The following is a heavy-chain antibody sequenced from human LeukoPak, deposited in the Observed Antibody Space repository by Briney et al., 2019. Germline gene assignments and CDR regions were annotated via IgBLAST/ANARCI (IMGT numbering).Heavy chain of an antibody. D-gene: IGHD3-3*01. CDR2: IGSSSSYI. V-gene: IGHV3-21*06. CDR3: ARGFLARPGFFDY. CDR1: RFTFSGYS. Sequence: GGSLRLSCAGSRFTFSGYSMNWVRQAPGKGLEWVSSIGSSSSYIYYTDSVKGRFTISRDNAKNSLYLQMNSLRAEDTAVYYCARGFLARPGFFDYWGPGTLVTVSP. J-gene: IGHJ4*02.